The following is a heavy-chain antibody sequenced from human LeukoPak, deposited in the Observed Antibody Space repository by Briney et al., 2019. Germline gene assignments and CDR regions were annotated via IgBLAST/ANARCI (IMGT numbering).Heavy chain of an antibody. Sequence: GGSLRLSCAASGFYFNIYSMHWVRQAPGKGLEWVGHIKSKIDGETTGYAAPVKGRFTISRDDSKNMLYLQMNSLKTEDTAVYYCTTELGLSFGVRYFDHWGQGTSATVSS. D-gene: IGHD3-10*01. CDR1: GFYFNIYS. J-gene: IGHJ4*02. CDR3: TTELGLSFGVRYFDH. CDR2: IKSKIDGETT. V-gene: IGHV3-15*01.